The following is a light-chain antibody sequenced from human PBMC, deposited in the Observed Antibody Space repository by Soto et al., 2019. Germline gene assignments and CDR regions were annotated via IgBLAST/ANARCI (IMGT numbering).Light chain of an antibody. J-gene: IGLJ2*01. V-gene: IGLV2-8*01. CDR1: ASDVGAYNY. CDR3: SSNADRDTFVV. CDR2: EVS. Sequence: QSALTQPPSASGSPGQSVTISCTGTASDVGAYNYVSWYQQHPGKAPRLMIYEVSKRPSGVPDRFSGSKSGNTASLTVSGLQAADEADYYCSSNADRDTFVVFGGGTKVTVL.